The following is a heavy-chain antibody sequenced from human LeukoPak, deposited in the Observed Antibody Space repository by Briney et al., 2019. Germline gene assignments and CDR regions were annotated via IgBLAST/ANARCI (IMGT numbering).Heavy chain of an antibody. CDR1: GGTFSSYA. V-gene: IGHV1-69*01. Sequence: SVKVSRKAFGGTFSSYAISWVRQAPGQGLEWMGGIIPIFGTANYAQKFQGRVTITADESTSTAYMELSSLRSEDTAVYYCASGRGYCTNGVCYIVYYYYYGMDVWGQGTTVTVSS. CDR2: IIPIFGTA. D-gene: IGHD2-8*01. J-gene: IGHJ6*02. CDR3: ASGRGYCTNGVCYIVYYYYYGMDV.